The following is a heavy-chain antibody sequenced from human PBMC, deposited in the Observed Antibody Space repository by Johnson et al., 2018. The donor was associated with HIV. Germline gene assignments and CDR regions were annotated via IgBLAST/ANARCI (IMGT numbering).Heavy chain of an antibody. J-gene: IGHJ3*02. CDR1: GFTFSSYA. D-gene: IGHD3-22*01. Sequence: QMLLVESGGGLVQPGGSLRLSCAASGFTFSSYAMHWVRQAPGKGLEWVAVISYDGSNKYYADSVKGRFTISRDNSKNTLYLQMNSLRAEDTAVYYCARGGYYDSSGSAFDIWGQGTMVTVSS. CDR2: ISYDGSNK. V-gene: IGHV3-30*04. CDR3: ARGGYYDSSGSAFDI.